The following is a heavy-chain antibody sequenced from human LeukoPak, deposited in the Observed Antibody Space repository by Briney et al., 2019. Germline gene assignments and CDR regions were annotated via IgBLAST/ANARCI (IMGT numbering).Heavy chain of an antibody. CDR2: ISGSGGNT. CDR1: GFTFSSYA. Sequence: PGGSLRLSCAASGFTFSSYAMSWVRQAPGKGLEWVSAISGSGGNTYYADSVKGRFTISRDNSKNTLYLQMNSPRAEDTAVYYCAKDYYDSSGYFHSLGYWGQGTLVTVSS. J-gene: IGHJ4*02. CDR3: AKDYYDSSGYFHSLGY. V-gene: IGHV3-23*01. D-gene: IGHD3-22*01.